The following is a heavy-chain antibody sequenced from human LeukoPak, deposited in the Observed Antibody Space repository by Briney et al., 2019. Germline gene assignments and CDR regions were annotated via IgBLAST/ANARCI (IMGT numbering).Heavy chain of an antibody. CDR1: GGSFSGYY. V-gene: IGHV4-34*01. CDR3: ARYFARYCSSTSCPDYYYYYYMDV. Sequence: PSETLSLTCAVYGGSFSGYYWSWIRQPPGKGLEWLGEINHSGSTNYNPSLKSRVTISVDTSKNQFSLKLSSVTAADTAVYYCARYFARYCSSTSCPDYYYYYYMDVWGKGTTVTVSS. CDR2: INHSGST. J-gene: IGHJ6*03. D-gene: IGHD2-2*01.